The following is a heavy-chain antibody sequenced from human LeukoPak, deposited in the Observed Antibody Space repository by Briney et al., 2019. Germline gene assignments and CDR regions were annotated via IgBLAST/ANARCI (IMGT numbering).Heavy chain of an antibody. CDR2: ISGSGGST. V-gene: IGHV3-23*01. J-gene: IGHJ4*02. D-gene: IGHD3-22*01. CDR1: GCTFSSYG. CDR3: AKDSYRYYYDTSGYHYDY. Sequence: GGSLRLSCAASGCTFSSYGMNWVRQAPGKGLEWVSGISGSGGSTYYADSVKGRSTISRDNSKNTLYLQMNSLRAEDTAVYYCAKDSYRYYYDTSGYHYDYWGQGTLVTVSS.